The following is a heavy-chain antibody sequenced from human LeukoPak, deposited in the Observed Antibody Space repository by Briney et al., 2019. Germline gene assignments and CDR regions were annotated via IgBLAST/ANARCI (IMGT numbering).Heavy chain of an antibody. Sequence: ASVTVSRKASGYTFTSYDINWVRQATGQGLEWMGWMNPNSGNTGYAQKFQGRVTITRNTSISTAYMELSSLRSEDTAVYYCARGETSSWYSPLYYYYYMDVWGKGTTVTVSS. V-gene: IGHV1-8*01. CDR2: MNPNSGNT. D-gene: IGHD6-13*01. CDR1: GYTFTSYD. CDR3: ARGETSSWYSPLYYYYYMDV. J-gene: IGHJ6*03.